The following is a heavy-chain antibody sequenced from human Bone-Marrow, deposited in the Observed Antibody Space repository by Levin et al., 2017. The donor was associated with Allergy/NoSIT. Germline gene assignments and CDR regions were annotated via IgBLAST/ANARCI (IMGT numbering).Heavy chain of an antibody. CDR3: TREGVERYYDSIWGSFPFDS. Sequence: PGESLKISCKASGYTFTNYPMNWVRQAPGQGLQWLGWINTNTGNPMYAQGFTGRFVFSLDTSVSTAYLQISSLKTEDTAVYYCTREGVERYYDSIWGSFPFDSWGRGTLVTVSS. J-gene: IGHJ4*02. CDR2: INTNTGNP. V-gene: IGHV7-4-1*02. D-gene: IGHD3-16*01. CDR1: GYTFTNYP.